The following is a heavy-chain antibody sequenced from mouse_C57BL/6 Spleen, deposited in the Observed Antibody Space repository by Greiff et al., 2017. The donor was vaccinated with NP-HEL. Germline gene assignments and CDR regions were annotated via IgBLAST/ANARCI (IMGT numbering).Heavy chain of an antibody. D-gene: IGHD1-1*01. CDR1: GYTFTSSW. J-gene: IGHJ4*01. Sequence: VQLQQPGAELVMPGASVKLSCKASGYTFTSSWLHWVKQRPGQGLEWIGEIDPSDSYTNYNQKFKGKSTLTVDKSSSTAYMQLSSLTSDDSAVYYCARFPRSYYYAMDYWGQGTSVTVSS. CDR3: ARFPRSYYYAMDY. CDR2: IDPSDSYT. V-gene: IGHV1-69*01.